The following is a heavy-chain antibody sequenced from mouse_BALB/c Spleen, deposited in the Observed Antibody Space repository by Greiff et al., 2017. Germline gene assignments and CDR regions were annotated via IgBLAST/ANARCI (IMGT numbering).Heavy chain of an antibody. CDR3: ARSQTGSFDY. CDR2: IYPGSGNT. D-gene: IGHD4-1*01. Sequence: VKLQESGAELARPGASVKLSCKASGYTFTDYYINWVKQRTGQGLEWIGEIYPGSGNTYYNEKFKGKATLTADKSSSTAYMQLSSLTSEDSAVYFCARSQTGSFDYWGQGTTLTVSS. CDR1: GYTFTDYY. V-gene: IGHV1-77*01. J-gene: IGHJ2*01.